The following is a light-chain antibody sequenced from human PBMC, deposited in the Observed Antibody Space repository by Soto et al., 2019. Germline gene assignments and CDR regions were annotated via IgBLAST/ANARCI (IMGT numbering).Light chain of an antibody. CDR3: ATWDRSLSVGV. Sequence: QSALTQPPSVSAAPGQKVTISCSGSSSNIGNNYVFWYQQLPGTAPKLLIYDTDKRPSGIPDRFSGSKSGTSATLGITGLQTGDEADYYCATWDRSLSVGVFGGGTKLTVL. CDR1: SSNIGNNY. J-gene: IGLJ2*01. V-gene: IGLV1-51*01. CDR2: DTD.